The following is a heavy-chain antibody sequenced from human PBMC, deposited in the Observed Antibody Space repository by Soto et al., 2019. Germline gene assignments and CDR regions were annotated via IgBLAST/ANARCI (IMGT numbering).Heavy chain of an antibody. CDR3: ARTGRGYPRDAFDI. CDR2: INDSGRT. CDR1: GGSFSHYY. V-gene: IGHV4-34*01. D-gene: IGHD2-15*01. Sequence: QVQLQQWGAGLLKPSGTLSLTCSVFGGSFSHYYWNWIRQPPGKGLEWIGEINDSGRTKYNPSLESRVTMSIDTSKMQFSLRLNSVTAEDAAIYYCARTGRGYPRDAFDIWGQGTMVTVSS. J-gene: IGHJ3*02.